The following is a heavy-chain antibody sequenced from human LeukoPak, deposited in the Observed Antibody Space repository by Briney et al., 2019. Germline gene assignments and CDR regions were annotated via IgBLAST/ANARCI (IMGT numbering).Heavy chain of an antibody. V-gene: IGHV1-46*01. CDR1: GYTFTSYY. CDR3: ARDLGTHYYDSSGYMGWFDP. Sequence: ASVKVSCKASGYTFTSYYMHWVRQAPGQGLEWMGIINPSGGSTSYAQKFQGRVTMTRDTSKNQFSLKLSSVTAADTAVYYCARDLGTHYYDSSGYMGWFDPWGQGTLVTVSS. J-gene: IGHJ5*02. D-gene: IGHD3-22*01. CDR2: INPSGGST.